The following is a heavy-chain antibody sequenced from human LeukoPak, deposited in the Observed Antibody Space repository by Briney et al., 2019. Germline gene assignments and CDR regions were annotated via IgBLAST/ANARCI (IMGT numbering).Heavy chain of an antibody. CDR1: GFTFSSYS. D-gene: IGHD4-11*01. CDR3: AKRGGSTVTTSDY. CDR2: ISGSGSSI. Sequence: GGSLRLSCAASGFTFSSYSMNWVRQAPGKGLEWVSYISGSGSSIYNADSVKGRFTISRDNSKNTLYLQMNSLRAEDTAVYYCAKRGGSTVTTSDYWGQGTLVTVSS. J-gene: IGHJ4*02. V-gene: IGHV3-48*01.